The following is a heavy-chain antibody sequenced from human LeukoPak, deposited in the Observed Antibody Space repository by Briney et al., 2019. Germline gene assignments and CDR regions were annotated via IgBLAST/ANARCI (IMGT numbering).Heavy chain of an antibody. CDR3: ARSRSSSWSNYAFDI. D-gene: IGHD6-13*01. CDR1: GFTFSSYW. Sequence: GGSLRLSCAASGFTFSSYWMSWVRQAPGKGLEWVANIKQDGSEKYYVDSVKGRFTISRDNAKNSLYLQMNSLRAEDTAVYYCARSRSSSWSNYAFDIWGQGTMVTVSS. V-gene: IGHV3-7*01. CDR2: IKQDGSEK. J-gene: IGHJ3*02.